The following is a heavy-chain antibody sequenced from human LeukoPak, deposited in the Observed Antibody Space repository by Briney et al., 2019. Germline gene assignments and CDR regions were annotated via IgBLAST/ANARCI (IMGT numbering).Heavy chain of an antibody. D-gene: IGHD1-26*01. Sequence: GGSLRLSCAASGFTFSDTWMHWVRQAPGKGLEWVSGINWNGGSTGYADSVKGRFTISRDNAKNSLYLQMNSLRAEDTALYYCARDSYSGSYSYFDYWGQGTLVTVSS. CDR2: INWNGGST. J-gene: IGHJ4*02. CDR1: GFTFSDTW. CDR3: ARDSYSGSYSYFDY. V-gene: IGHV3-20*04.